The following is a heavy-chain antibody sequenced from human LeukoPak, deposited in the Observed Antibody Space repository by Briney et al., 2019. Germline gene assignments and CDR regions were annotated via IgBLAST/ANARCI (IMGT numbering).Heavy chain of an antibody. CDR3: ARVRGSNWFDP. CDR2: IYYSGST. J-gene: IGHJ5*02. Sequence: PSETLSLTCTVSRGSIRTYYWSWIRQPPGKGLEWIGYIYYSGSTNYNPSLKSRVTISVDTSKNQFSLKLTSVTAADTAVYYCARVRGSNWFDPWGQGTLVTVSS. D-gene: IGHD3-16*01. V-gene: IGHV4-59*01. CDR1: RGSIRTYY.